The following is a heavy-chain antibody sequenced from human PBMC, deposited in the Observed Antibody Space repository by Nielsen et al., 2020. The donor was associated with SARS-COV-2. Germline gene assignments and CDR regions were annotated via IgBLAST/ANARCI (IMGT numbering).Heavy chain of an antibody. CDR1: GSSFSSSPYY. V-gene: IGHV4-34*01. D-gene: IGHD5-18*01. CDR2: INHSGST. CDR3: ARRAEGLELWRRYFYYMDV. J-gene: IGHJ6*03. Sequence: SETLSLTCSVSGSSFSSSPYYWGWIRQSPGKGLEWIGEINHSGSTNYNPSLKSRVTISIDTSKKQFSLNLSSVTAADMAVYYCARRAEGLELWRRYFYYMDVWGKGTTVTVSS.